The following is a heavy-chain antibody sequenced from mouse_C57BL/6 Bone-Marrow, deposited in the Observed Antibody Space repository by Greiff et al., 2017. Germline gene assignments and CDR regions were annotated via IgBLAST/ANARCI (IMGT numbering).Heavy chain of an antibody. J-gene: IGHJ1*03. Sequence: DVQLQESGPGMVKPSQSLSLTCTVTGYSITSGYDWHWIRHFPGNKLEWMGYISYSGSTNYNPSLKSRISITHDTSKNHFFLQLNSVTTEDTATYYCARGGDWDWYFDVWGTGTTVTVSS. CDR1: GYSITSGYD. CDR2: ISYSGST. D-gene: IGHD4-1*01. V-gene: IGHV3-1*01. CDR3: ARGGDWDWYFDV.